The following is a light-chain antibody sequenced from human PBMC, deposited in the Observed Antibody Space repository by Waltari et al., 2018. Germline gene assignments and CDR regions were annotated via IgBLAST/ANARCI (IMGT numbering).Light chain of an antibody. J-gene: IGLJ2*01. CDR1: SIDVGRYHY. V-gene: IGLV2-11*01. Sequence: QSALPQPRSGSGSPGQSVTIPCPGTSIDVGRYHYGSWYQQHPGKAPKLMIYDVSKRPSGVPDRFSGSKSGNTASLTISGLQAEDEADYHCCSYAGSYTLVFGGGTRLTVL. CDR2: DVS. CDR3: CSYAGSYTLV.